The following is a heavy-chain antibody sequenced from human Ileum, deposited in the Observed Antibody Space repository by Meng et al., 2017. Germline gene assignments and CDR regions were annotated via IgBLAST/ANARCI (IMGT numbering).Heavy chain of an antibody. J-gene: IGHJ4*02. V-gene: IGHV3-72*01. CDR1: GFTTSDHY. CDR3: AHIFDS. Sequence: EGKPVGPGGGLVQPARLLRPAFAASGFTTSDHYVDWVRQAPGQGLEWVGRSRNKAKSYTTDYAASVKGRFTILRDDSKNSLYLQMNSLRIDDTAVYYCAHIFDSWGQGTLVTVSS. CDR2: SRNKAKSYTT.